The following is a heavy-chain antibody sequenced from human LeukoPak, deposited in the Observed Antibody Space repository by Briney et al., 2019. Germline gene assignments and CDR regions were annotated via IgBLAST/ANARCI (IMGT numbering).Heavy chain of an antibody. V-gene: IGHV1-18*01. CDR2: ISAYNGNT. CDR3: ARVKYYYYYMDV. CDR1: GYTFTSYG. Sequence: ASVKVSCKASGYTFTSYGISWVRQAPGQGLERMGWISAYNGNTNYAQKLQGRVTMTTDTSTSTAYMELRSLRSDDTAVYYCARVKYYYYYMDVWGKGTTVTVSS. J-gene: IGHJ6*03.